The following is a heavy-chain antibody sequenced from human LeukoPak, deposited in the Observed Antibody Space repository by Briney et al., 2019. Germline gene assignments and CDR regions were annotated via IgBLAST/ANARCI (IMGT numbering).Heavy chain of an antibody. Sequence: PSETLSLTCIVSGGSISSSSYYWGWIRQPPGKGLEWIGSIYYSGSTYYNPSLKSRVTLSVDTSKNQFSLKLSSVTAADTAVYYCARGPGIAAAVSSWGQGTLVTVSS. V-gene: IGHV4-39*07. CDR2: IYYSGST. CDR3: ARGPGIAAAVSS. D-gene: IGHD6-13*01. CDR1: GGSISSSSYY. J-gene: IGHJ5*02.